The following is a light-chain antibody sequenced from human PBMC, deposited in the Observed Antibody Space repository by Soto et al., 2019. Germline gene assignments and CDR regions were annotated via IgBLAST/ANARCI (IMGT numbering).Light chain of an antibody. J-gene: IGKJ1*01. Sequence: DIQMTQSPSSLSASIGDRVTITCRASQGISNDLGWYQQKPGKAPRRLIHAASSLQSGGPSRFTGSGSRTEITITICSIEPEDFATYYCLLYTSYPWTFGQGTEMEIK. CDR2: AAS. CDR1: QGISND. V-gene: IGKV1-17*01. CDR3: LLYTSYPWT.